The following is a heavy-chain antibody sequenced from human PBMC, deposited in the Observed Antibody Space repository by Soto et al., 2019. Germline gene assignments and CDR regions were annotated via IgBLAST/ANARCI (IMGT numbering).Heavy chain of an antibody. CDR2: IIPILGIA. CDR1: GGTFSSYT. V-gene: IGHV1-69*02. D-gene: IGHD6-19*01. J-gene: IGHJ4*02. Sequence: SVKVSCKASGGTFSSYTISWVRQAPGQGLEWMGRIIPILGIANYAQKFQGRVTITADKSTSTAYMELSSLRSEDTAVYYCAYRAVAGTYYFDYWGQGTLVTVSS. CDR3: AYRAVAGTYYFDY.